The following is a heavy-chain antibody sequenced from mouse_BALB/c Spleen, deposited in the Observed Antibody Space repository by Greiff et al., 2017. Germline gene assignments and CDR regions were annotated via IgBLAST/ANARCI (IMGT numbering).Heavy chain of an antibody. CDR1: GFNIKDTY. CDR2: IDPANGNT. CDR3: ASGEDYAWFAY. D-gene: IGHD2-4*01. J-gene: IGHJ3*01. Sequence: EVQGVESGAELVKPGASVKLSCTASGFNIKDTYMHWVKQRPEQGLEWIGRIDPANGNTKYDPKFQGKATITADTSSNTAYLQLSSLTSEDTAVYYCASGEDYAWFAYWGQGTLVTVSA. V-gene: IGHV14-3*02.